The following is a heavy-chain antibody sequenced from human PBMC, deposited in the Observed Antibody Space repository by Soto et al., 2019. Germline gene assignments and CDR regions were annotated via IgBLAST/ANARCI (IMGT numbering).Heavy chain of an antibody. CDR1: GFTFSLYG. Sequence: QLQLVESGGGVVQPGRSLRLSCAASGFTFSLYGMHWVRQAPGRGLEWVAVTSYDGSNKFYADSVKGRFTISRDHSKNTVYLERNSLRPEDTAVYFCPKDSGYNGYDVSDYYYGMDVWGQATTVTVCS. CDR2: TSYDGSNK. CDR3: PKDSGYNGYDVSDYYYGMDV. V-gene: IGHV3-30*18. J-gene: IGHJ6*02. D-gene: IGHD5-12*01.